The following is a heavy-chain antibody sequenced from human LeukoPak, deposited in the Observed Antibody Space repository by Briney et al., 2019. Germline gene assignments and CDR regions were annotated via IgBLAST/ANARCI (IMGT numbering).Heavy chain of an antibody. D-gene: IGHD4-17*01. J-gene: IGHJ5*02. V-gene: IGHV1-18*01. CDR3: ARESLGDYVLGWFDP. Sequence: ASVKVSCKASGYTFTSYGISWVRQAPGQGLEWMGWISAYNGNTNYARKLQGRVTMTTDTSTSTAYMELRSLRSDDTAVYYCARESLGDYVLGWFDPWGQGTLVTVSS. CDR1: GYTFTSYG. CDR2: ISAYNGNT.